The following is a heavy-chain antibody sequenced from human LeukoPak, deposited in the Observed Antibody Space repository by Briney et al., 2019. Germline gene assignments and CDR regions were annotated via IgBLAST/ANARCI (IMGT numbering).Heavy chain of an antibody. CDR3: ATDGSGTTFPYYFES. Sequence: PGGSLRLSCAASGFFFTSSGMNWVRQAPGKGLEWVTFIGSDGSKQYYADSVKGRFSISRDNSRNTVSLQMTSLRLEDTAVYYCATDGSGTTFPYYFESWGQGTLGTVSS. CDR1: GFFFTSSG. V-gene: IGHV3-30*02. J-gene: IGHJ4*02. CDR2: IGSDGSKQ. D-gene: IGHD3-10*01.